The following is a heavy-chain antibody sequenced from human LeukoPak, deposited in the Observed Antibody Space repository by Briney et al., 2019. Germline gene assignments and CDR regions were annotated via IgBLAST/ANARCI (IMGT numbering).Heavy chain of an antibody. CDR2: INNDGSST. V-gene: IGHV3-74*01. CDR3: ARGEPNYSYFK. J-gene: IGHJ4*02. CDR1: GFTFSRYW. D-gene: IGHD5-18*01. Sequence: GGSLRLSCAASGFTFSRYWMPWVRHAPGKGLVWVSRINNDGSSTVYADSVKGRFTISRDNAKNTVYLQMNSLRVEDTAVYYCARGEPNYSYFKWGQGTLVSVSS.